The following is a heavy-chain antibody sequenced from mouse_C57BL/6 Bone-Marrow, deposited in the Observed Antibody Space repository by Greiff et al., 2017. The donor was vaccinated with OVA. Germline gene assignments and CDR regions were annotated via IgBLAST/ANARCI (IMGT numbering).Heavy chain of an antibody. Sequence: QVQLQQPGAELVRPGTSVKLSCKASGCTFTSYWMHWVKQRPGQGLEWIGVIDPSDSYTNYNQKFKGKATLTVDTSSSTAYMQLSSLTSEDSAVYYCARSGDYAWFAYWGQGTLVTVSA. CDR2: IDPSDSYT. V-gene: IGHV1-59*01. CDR3: ARSGDYAWFAY. CDR1: GCTFTSYW. D-gene: IGHD2-4*01. J-gene: IGHJ3*01.